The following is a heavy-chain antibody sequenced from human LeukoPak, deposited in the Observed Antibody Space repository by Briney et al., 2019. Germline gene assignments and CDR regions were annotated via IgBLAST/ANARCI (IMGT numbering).Heavy chain of an antibody. D-gene: IGHD2-2*01. Sequence: SETLSLTCTVSGGSISSSSYYWGWIRQPPGKGLEWIGSIYYSGSTYYNPSLKSRVTISVDTSKNQFSLKLSSVTAADTAVYYCARDIYCSSTSCSPYNWFDPWGQGTLVTVSS. CDR2: IYYSGST. CDR1: GGSISSSSYY. V-gene: IGHV4-39*07. J-gene: IGHJ5*02. CDR3: ARDIYCSSTSCSPYNWFDP.